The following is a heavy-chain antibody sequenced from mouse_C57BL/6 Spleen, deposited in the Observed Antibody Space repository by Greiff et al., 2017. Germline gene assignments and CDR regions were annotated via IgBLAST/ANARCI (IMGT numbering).Heavy chain of an antibody. Sequence: VQLKESGPGLVKPSQSLSLTCSVTGYSITSGYYWNWIRQFPGNKLEWRGYISYDGSNNYNPSPKNRISITRETYKNKFFLKLNSVTTEDTATYYCARTGTSMDYWGQGTSVTVSS. J-gene: IGHJ4*01. CDR1: GYSITSGYY. V-gene: IGHV3-6*01. D-gene: IGHD4-1*01. CDR3: ARTGTSMDY. CDR2: ISYDGSN.